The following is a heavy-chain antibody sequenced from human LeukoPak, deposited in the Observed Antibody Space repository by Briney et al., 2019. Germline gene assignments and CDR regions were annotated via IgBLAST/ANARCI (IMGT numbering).Heavy chain of an antibody. CDR1: GYTFTGYY. CDR3: ARALTTTGGYCGGDCRDAFDI. J-gene: IGHJ3*02. V-gene: IGHV1-46*01. Sequence: VASVKVSCKASGYTFTGYYMHWVRQAPGQGLEWMGIINPSGGSTSYARKFQGRVTMTRDTSTSTVYMELSSLRSEDTAVYYCARALTTTGGYCGGDCRDAFDIWGQGTMVTVSS. CDR2: INPSGGST. D-gene: IGHD2-21*01.